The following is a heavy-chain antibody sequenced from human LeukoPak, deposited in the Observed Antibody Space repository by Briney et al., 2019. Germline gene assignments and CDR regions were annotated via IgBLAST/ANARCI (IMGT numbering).Heavy chain of an antibody. D-gene: IGHD2-15*01. CDR3: AKDLHRNILLVVAATPFDY. CDR2: ISGGGGST. CDR1: GFTFSSYA. Sequence: GACLRLSCAASGFTFSSYAVSSVRQAPGKGLEWVSAISGGGGSTYYADSVKGRFTISRDNSKNTLYLQMNSLRAEDTAVYYCAKDLHRNILLVVAATPFDYWGQGTLVTVSS. V-gene: IGHV3-23*01. J-gene: IGHJ4*02.